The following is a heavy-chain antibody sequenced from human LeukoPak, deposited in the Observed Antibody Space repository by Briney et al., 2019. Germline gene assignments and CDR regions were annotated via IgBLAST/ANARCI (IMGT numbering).Heavy chain of an antibody. Sequence: ASVKVSCKASGYTFTSYGISWVRQAPGQGLEWMGWISAYNGNTNYAQKLQGRVTMTTDTSTSTAYMELRSLRSDDTAVYYCARGGDYDFWSGYSWRGWFDPWGQGTLVTVSS. CDR3: ARGGDYDFWSGYSWRGWFDP. D-gene: IGHD3-3*01. CDR2: ISAYNGNT. J-gene: IGHJ5*02. V-gene: IGHV1-18*01. CDR1: GYTFTSYG.